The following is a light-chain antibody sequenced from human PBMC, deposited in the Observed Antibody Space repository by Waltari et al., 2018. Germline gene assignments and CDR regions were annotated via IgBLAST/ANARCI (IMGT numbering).Light chain of an antibody. CDR3: QVWDSSRAQVL. J-gene: IGLJ3*02. CDR2: YDT. CDR1: NIGSRS. Sequence: SYVLTQPPSVSVAPGQTARITCGINNIGSRSVHWCQQRPGQAPVVVIYYDTDRTSGIPARFSGSNSGDTATLTISRVEAGDEADYYCQVWDSSRAQVLFGGGTRLTVL. V-gene: IGLV3-21*04.